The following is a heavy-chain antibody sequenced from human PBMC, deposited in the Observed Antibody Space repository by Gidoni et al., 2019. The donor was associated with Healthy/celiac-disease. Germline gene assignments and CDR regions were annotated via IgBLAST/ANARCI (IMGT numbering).Heavy chain of an antibody. Sequence: QVQLVQSGAEVKKPGASVKVSCKASGYTFTSYGISWVRQAPGQGLEWMGWNSAYNGNTNYAQKLQGRVTMTTEPSTSTASLELRSLSSHDTSVYYCASVSAASGDSTPQSDYWGQGTLVTVSS. CDR3: ASVSAASGDSTPQSDY. CDR1: GYTFTSYG. CDR2: NSAYNGNT. J-gene: IGHJ4*02. D-gene: IGHD4-17*01. V-gene: IGHV1-18*01.